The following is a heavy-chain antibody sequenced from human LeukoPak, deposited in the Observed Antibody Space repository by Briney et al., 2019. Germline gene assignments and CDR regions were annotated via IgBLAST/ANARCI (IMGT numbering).Heavy chain of an antibody. CDR1: GFTFSSYA. D-gene: IGHD3-22*01. Sequence: GGSLRLSCAASGFTFSSYAMTWVRQAPGKGLEWVSSIGGNGVSTYYADSVKGRITISRDDSKNTLYLQMNSLRAEDTAVYLCARGSSGSTYYYMDVWGKGTTVTVSS. CDR2: IGGNGVST. V-gene: IGHV3-23*01. CDR3: ARGSSGSTYYYMDV. J-gene: IGHJ6*03.